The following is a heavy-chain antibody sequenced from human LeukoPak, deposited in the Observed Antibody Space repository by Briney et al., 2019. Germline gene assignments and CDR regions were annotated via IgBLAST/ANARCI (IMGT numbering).Heavy chain of an antibody. V-gene: IGHV4-4*02. J-gene: IGHJ4*02. CDR3: ATSTVMNHYCFDY. Sequence: PSGTLSLTCAVSGGSMSSTKWWSWVRQPPGKGLEWIGEIYHSGSTNYNPSPKSRTTISVDKSKNQVSLNLTSVTAADTAVYYCATSTVMNHYCFDYWAQGTLVTVSS. CDR1: GGSMSSTKW. D-gene: IGHD1-14*01. CDR2: IYHSGST.